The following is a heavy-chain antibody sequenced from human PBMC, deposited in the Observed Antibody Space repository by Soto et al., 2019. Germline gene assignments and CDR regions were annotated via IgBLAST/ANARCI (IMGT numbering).Heavy chain of an antibody. CDR2: IEHGGSQI. CDR1: GFNFSMYW. V-gene: IGHV3-7*01. Sequence: PGGSLRLSCAASGFNFSMYWMSWVRQAPGKGLEWVANIEHGGSQIYYVDSVKGRFTISRDNAKNSLFLQMNSLTAADTAVYYCARVVPLVVPAAMGNWGQGTLVTVSS. D-gene: IGHD2-2*01. CDR3: ARVVPLVVPAAMGN. J-gene: IGHJ4*02.